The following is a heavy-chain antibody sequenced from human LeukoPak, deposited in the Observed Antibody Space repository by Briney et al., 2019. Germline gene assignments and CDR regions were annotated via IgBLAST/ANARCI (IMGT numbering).Heavy chain of an antibody. CDR1: GGSISSDSYY. J-gene: IGHJ3*02. CDR3: ARGGSSGFQLRDAFEI. Sequence: SETLSLTCTISGGSISSDSYYWSWIRQPAGKGLEWIGRIYTSGTTNYSPSLKSRVTISLDTSKNQCSLKLSFVTAADTALYYCARGGSSGFQLRDAFEIWGQGTVVTVSS. V-gene: IGHV4-61*02. D-gene: IGHD3-22*01. CDR2: IYTSGTT.